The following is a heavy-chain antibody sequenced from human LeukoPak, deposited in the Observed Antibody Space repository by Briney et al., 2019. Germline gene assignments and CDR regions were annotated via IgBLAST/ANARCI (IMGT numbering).Heavy chain of an antibody. D-gene: IGHD2-2*01. CDR2: ISGSGGST. CDR1: GFTFSSYA. CDR3: AKGSLLIVVVPAAPNYMDV. V-gene: IGHV3-23*01. J-gene: IGHJ6*03. Sequence: PGGSLRLSCAASGFTFSSYAMSWVRQAPGKGLEWVSAISGSGGSTYYADSVKGRFTISRDNSKNTLYLQMNSLRAEDTAVYYCAKGSLLIVVVPAAPNYMDVWGKGTTVTVSS.